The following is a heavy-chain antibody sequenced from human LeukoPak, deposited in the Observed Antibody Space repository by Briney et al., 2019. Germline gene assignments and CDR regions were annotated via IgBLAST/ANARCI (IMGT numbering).Heavy chain of an antibody. Sequence: SETLSLTCSVSGGSISSNYWSWIRQPPGKGLEWIEYIHSSGSTNYNPSLKSRVTMSVDTSKNQFSLKLISVTAADTAVYYCARHGGIWEFDYWGQGTLVTVSS. CDR1: GGSISSNY. D-gene: IGHD3-16*01. CDR2: IHSSGST. J-gene: IGHJ4*02. CDR3: ARHGGIWEFDY. V-gene: IGHV4-59*08.